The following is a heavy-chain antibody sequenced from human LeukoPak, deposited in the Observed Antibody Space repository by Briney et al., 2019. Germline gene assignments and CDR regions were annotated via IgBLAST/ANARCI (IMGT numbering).Heavy chain of an antibody. J-gene: IGHJ4*02. CDR1: GFSFSTYE. CDR2: ISGSSSSI. V-gene: IGHV3-48*03. Sequence: SGGSLRLSCAASGFSFSTYEMNWVRQAPGKGLEWISYISGSSSSIYYADSVKGRFTISRDNAKNSLYLQMNSLRADDTAVYYCARERTTVVSGTTIGAYWGQGTLVTVSS. CDR3: ARERTTVVSGTTIGAY. D-gene: IGHD4-11*01.